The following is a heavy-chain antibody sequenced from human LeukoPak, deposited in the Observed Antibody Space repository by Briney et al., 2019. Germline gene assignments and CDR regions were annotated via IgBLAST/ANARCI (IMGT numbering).Heavy chain of an antibody. D-gene: IGHD3-22*01. CDR2: MSGGGGGT. J-gene: IGHJ4*02. CDR1: GITLSNYG. CDR3: AKRGVVIRVILVGFHKEAYYFDS. Sequence: GGSLRLSCAVSGITLSNYGMSRVRQAPGKGLEWVAGMSGGGGGTSYADSVKGRFTISRDNPKNTLYLQMNNLRAEDTAVYFCAKRGVVIRVILVGFHKEAYYFDSWGQGALVTVSS. V-gene: IGHV3-23*01.